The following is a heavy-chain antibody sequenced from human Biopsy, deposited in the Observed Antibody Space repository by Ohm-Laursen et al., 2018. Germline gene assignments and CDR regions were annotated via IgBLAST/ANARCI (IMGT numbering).Heavy chain of an antibody. Sequence: ASVKVSCKASGFSFTGYYIHWVRQAPGQGLEWMGWISPKSGDTNYAHKFQGNISMTRDTSISTAYMDLSRLRSDDTAVYYCARGRRHCSGTCSRWYFDLWGRGTLVTGSS. CDR3: ARGRRHCSGTCSRWYFDL. V-gene: IGHV1-2*02. J-gene: IGHJ2*01. CDR1: GFSFTGYY. D-gene: IGHD2-2*01. CDR2: ISPKSGDT.